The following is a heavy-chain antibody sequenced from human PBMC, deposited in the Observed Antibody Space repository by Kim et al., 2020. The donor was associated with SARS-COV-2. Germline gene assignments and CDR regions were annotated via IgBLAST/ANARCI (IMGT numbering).Heavy chain of an antibody. V-gene: IGHV4-34*01. CDR1: GGSFSGYY. D-gene: IGHD3-10*01. CDR3: AGQLLLWFGESLFDY. J-gene: IGHJ4*02. CDR2: INHSGST. Sequence: SETLSLTCAVYGGSFSGYYWSWIRQPPGKGLEWIGEINHSGSTNYNPSLKSRXTISVDTSKNQFSLKLSSVTAADTAVYYCAGQLLLWFGESLFDYWGQGTLVTVS.